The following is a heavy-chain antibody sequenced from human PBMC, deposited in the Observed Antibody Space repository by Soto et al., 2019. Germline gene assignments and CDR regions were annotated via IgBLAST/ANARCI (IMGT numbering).Heavy chain of an antibody. Sequence: EVQLVESGGGLVKPGGSLRLSCAASGFTFSSYSMNWVRQAPGKGLEWVSSISSSSSYIYYADSVKGRFTISRDNAENSLYLQMNSLRAEDTAVYYCAREVTMVRGAIDYWGQGTLVTVSS. V-gene: IGHV3-21*01. CDR3: AREVTMVRGAIDY. D-gene: IGHD3-10*01. CDR2: ISSSSSYI. J-gene: IGHJ4*02. CDR1: GFTFSSYS.